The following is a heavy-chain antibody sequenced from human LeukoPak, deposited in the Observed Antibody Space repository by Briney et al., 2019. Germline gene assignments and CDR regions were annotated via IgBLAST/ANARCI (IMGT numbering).Heavy chain of an antibody. D-gene: IGHD2-15*01. CDR3: ARSAHCSGGSCYLNIYGMDV. Sequence: PGGPLRLSCAASGFTFSTYDMNWVRQGTGKGLEWVSGIGTAGDTHYLGSVKGRFTISRENAKNSLYLQMNSLRAGDTAVYYCARSAHCSGGSCYLNIYGMDVWGQGTTVTVSS. V-gene: IGHV3-13*04. J-gene: IGHJ6*02. CDR1: GFTFSTYD. CDR2: IGTAGDT.